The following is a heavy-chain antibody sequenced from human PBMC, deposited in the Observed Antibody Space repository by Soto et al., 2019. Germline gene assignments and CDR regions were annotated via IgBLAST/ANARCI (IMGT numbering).Heavy chain of an antibody. J-gene: IGHJ4*02. CDR1: GGSISSSSYY. V-gene: IGHV4-39*01. D-gene: IGHD2-15*01. CDR2: IYYSGST. CDR3: ARGGDIVVVVAAKHNYFDY. Sequence: SETLSLTCTVSGGSISSSSYYWGWIRQPPGKGLEWIGSIYYSGSTYYNPSLKSRVTISVDTSKKQFTLKLSSVTAADTTVYYFARGGDIVVVVAAKHNYFDYWGQGTLVTVSS.